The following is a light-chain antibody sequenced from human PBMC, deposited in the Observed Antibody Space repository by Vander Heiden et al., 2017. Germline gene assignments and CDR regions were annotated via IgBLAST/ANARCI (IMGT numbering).Light chain of an antibody. Sequence: QSVLTQPPSASGTPGQRVTISCSGSTSNIASNNVNWFQQLPGTAPKLLIYSNDQQPSGVPDRFSGSKSGTSASLAISGLQSEDEADYYCAAWDDSLYGWVFGGGTKLTVL. CDR1: TSNIASNN. CDR3: AAWDDSLYGWV. V-gene: IGLV1-44*01. CDR2: SND. J-gene: IGLJ3*02.